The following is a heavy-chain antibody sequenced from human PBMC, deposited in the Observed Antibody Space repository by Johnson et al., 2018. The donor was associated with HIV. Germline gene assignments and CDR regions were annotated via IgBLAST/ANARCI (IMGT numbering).Heavy chain of an antibody. J-gene: IGHJ3*02. CDR1: GFTFNSYG. D-gene: IGHD2-21*01. V-gene: IGHV3-33*01. Sequence: QVQLAESGGGVVQPGRSLRLSCAASGFTFNSYGMHWVRQAPGKGLEWVAVIWYDGSNKYYADSVKGRFTISRDNSKNTLYLQINSLKTDDTAVYYCALSYSLDAFDIWGQGTMVTVSS. CDR3: ALSYSLDAFDI. CDR2: IWYDGSNK.